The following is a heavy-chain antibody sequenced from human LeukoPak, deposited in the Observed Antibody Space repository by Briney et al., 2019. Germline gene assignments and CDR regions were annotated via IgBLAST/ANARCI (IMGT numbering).Heavy chain of an antibody. D-gene: IGHD2-15*01. J-gene: IGHJ4*02. Sequence: PGESLKISCKGSGYSFTSYWIGWVRQMPGKGLEWMGIIYPGDSDTRYSPSFQGQVTTSADKSISTAYLQWSSLKASDTAMYYCARQYCSGGSCYCLFDYWGQGTLVTVSS. CDR1: GYSFTSYW. V-gene: IGHV5-51*01. CDR3: ARQYCSGGSCYCLFDY. CDR2: IYPGDSDT.